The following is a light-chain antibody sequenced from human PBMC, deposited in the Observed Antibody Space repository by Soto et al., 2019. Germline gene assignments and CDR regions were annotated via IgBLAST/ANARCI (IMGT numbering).Light chain of an antibody. V-gene: IGKV1-5*03. CDR2: KAS. CDR1: QSISSW. CDR3: QQYNSYPWT. Sequence: DIQMTQSPSTLSASVGDRVTITCRASQSISSWLAWYQQKPGKAPKLLIYKASSLESGVPSRFSGGGSGTEFTRTISSLQPDDFATYDCQQYNSYPWTFGQGTKVEIK. J-gene: IGKJ1*01.